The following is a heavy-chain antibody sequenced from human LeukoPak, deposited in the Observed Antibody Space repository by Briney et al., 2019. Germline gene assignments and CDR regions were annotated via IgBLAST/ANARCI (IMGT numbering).Heavy chain of an antibody. J-gene: IGHJ4*02. CDR3: ARRIVTRYYFDY. D-gene: IGHD2/OR15-2a*01. V-gene: IGHV2-70*11. CDR2: IDWDDDK. CDR1: GFSLSTSGMC. Sequence: SGPTLVDPTQTLTPTCTFSGFSLSTSGMCVSWIRQPPGKALEWLARIDWDDDKYYSTSLKTRLTISKDTSKNQVVLTMTNMDPVDTATYYCARRIVTRYYFDYWGQGTLVTVSS.